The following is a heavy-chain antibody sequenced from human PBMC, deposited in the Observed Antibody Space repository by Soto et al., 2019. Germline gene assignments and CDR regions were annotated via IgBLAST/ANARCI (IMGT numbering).Heavy chain of an antibody. D-gene: IGHD6-19*01. V-gene: IGHV2-5*02. CDR1: GFSLSTSGVG. Sequence: QITLKESGPTLVKPTQPLTLTCTFSGFSLSTSGVGVGWIRQPPGKALEWLALIYWDDDKRYSPSLKSRLTITKDTSKNQVVLTMTNMDPVDTATYYCAHWLVAVAGVDYWGQGTLVTVSS. CDR3: AHWLVAVAGVDY. CDR2: IYWDDDK. J-gene: IGHJ4*02.